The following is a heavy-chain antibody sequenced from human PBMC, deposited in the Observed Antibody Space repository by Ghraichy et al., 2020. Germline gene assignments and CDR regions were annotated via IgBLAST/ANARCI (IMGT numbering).Heavy chain of an antibody. CDR2: ISGSGGST. V-gene: IGHV3-23*01. CDR1: GFTFSSYA. J-gene: IGHJ4*02. Sequence: GGSLRLSCAASGFTFSSYAMSWVRQAPGKGLEWVSAISGSGGSTYYADSVKGRFTISRDKSKNTLYLQMNSLRAEDTAVYYCAILGAQEYYDILTVYTNFDYWGQGTLVTVSS. CDR3: AILGAQEYYDILTVYTNFDY. D-gene: IGHD3-9*01.